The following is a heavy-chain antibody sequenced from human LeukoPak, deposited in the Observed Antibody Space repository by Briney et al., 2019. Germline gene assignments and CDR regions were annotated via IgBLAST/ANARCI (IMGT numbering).Heavy chain of an antibody. CDR2: ISGSGGST. D-gene: IGHD2-2*01. CDR3: AKDGIVVVPAATPFDY. CDR1: GLTFSSYA. J-gene: IGHJ4*02. V-gene: IGHV3-23*01. Sequence: GGSLRLSCAASGLTFSSYAMSWVRQAPGKGLEWVSAISGSGGSTYYADSVKGRFTIPRDNSKNTLYLQMNSLRAEDTAVYYCAKDGIVVVPAATPFDYWGQGTLVTVSS.